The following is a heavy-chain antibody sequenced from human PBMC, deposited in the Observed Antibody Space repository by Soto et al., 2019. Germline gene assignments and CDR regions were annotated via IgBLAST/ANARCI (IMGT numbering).Heavy chain of an antibody. J-gene: IGHJ3*02. CDR3: ARNYYDSSGPEIHDAFDI. CDR2: IIPIFGTA. V-gene: IGHV1-69*13. Sequence: GASVKVSCKASGYTFTRSGISWVRQAPGQGLEWMGGIIPIFGTANYAQKFQGRVTITADESTSTAYMELSSLRSEDTAVYYCARNYYDSSGPEIHDAFDIWGQGTMVTVSS. D-gene: IGHD3-22*01. CDR1: GYTFTRSG.